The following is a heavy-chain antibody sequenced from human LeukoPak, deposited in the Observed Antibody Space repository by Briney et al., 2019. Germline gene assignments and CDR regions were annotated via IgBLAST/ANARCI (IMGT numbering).Heavy chain of an antibody. CDR1: GFTFNDYS. CDR3: ARDRPPVGAIDY. Sequence: QPGGSLRLSCAASGFTFNDYSMNWVRRAPGGGLEWVSYISGGSDSIYYADSVKGRFIISRDNDKNSVYLQMKSLRDEDTAVYFCARDRPPVGAIDYWGQGTLVTVSS. V-gene: IGHV3-48*02. J-gene: IGHJ4*02. D-gene: IGHD1-26*01. CDR2: ISGGSDSI.